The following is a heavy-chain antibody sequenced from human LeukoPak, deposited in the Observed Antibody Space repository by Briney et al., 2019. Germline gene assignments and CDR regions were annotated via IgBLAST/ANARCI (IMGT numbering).Heavy chain of an antibody. CDR3: ARVACGDDCYPYYFDY. CDR2: IIPIFGTA. D-gene: IGHD2-21*02. CDR1: GGTFSSYA. J-gene: IGHJ4*02. Sequence: ASVTVSCKASGGTFSSYAISWVRQAHGQGLEWMGRIIPIFGTANYAQKFQGRVTITTDESTSTAYMELSSLRSEDTAVYYCARVACGDDCYPYYFDYWGQGTLVTVSS. V-gene: IGHV1-69*05.